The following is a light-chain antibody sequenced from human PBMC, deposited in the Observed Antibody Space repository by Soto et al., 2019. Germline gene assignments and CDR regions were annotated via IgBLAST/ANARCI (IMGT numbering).Light chain of an antibody. CDR2: GAS. Sequence: VLTQSPATLSVSPGERATLSCRASQSVSSNLAWYQQKPGQAPRLLIFGASARPTGIPARISGSGSGTEFTLTISSLRSEDFAVYFCQQYYNWPRTFGQGTKVDIK. J-gene: IGKJ1*01. CDR3: QQYYNWPRT. V-gene: IGKV3-15*01. CDR1: QSVSSN.